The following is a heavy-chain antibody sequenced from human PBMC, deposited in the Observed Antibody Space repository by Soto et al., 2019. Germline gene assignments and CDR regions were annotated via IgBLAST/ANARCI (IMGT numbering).Heavy chain of an antibody. CDR1: GFSLSNARMG. D-gene: IGHD6-13*01. CDR3: ARIRSSSWHRGYYYYGMDV. Sequence: QVTLKESGPVLVKPTETLTLTCTVSGFSLSNARMGVSWIRQPPGKALEWLAHIFSNDEKSYSTSLKSRLTISKDTSKSQVVLTMTNMDPVDTATYYCARIRSSSWHRGYYYYGMDVWGQGTTVTVSS. J-gene: IGHJ6*02. CDR2: IFSNDEK. V-gene: IGHV2-26*01.